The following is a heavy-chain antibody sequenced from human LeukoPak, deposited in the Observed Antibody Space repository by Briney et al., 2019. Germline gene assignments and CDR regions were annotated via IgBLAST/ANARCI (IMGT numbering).Heavy chain of an antibody. Sequence: ASVKVSCKVSGYTLTELSMHWVRQAPGQGLEWMGWINPNSGGTNYAQKFQGRVTMTRDTSISTAYMELSRLRSDDTAVYYCARDLHADLDYWGQGTLVTVSS. V-gene: IGHV1-2*02. CDR1: GYTLTELS. CDR3: ARDLHADLDY. CDR2: INPNSGGT. J-gene: IGHJ4*02.